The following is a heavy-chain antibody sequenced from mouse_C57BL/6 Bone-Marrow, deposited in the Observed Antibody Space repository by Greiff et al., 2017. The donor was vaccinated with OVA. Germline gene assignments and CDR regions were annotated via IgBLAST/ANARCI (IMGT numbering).Heavy chain of an antibody. Sequence: VQLQESGPGLVQPSQSLSITCTVSGFSLTSYGVHWVRQSPGKGLEWLGVIWSGGSSDYNAPFISRLSICKDNSKTHVFFQMHSLQASATSIYYSARSYCYSSSYDYWGQGTTLTVSS. CDR3: ARSYCYSSSYDY. V-gene: IGHV2-2*01. D-gene: IGHD1-1*01. J-gene: IGHJ2*01. CDR1: GFSLTSYG. CDR2: IWSGGSS.